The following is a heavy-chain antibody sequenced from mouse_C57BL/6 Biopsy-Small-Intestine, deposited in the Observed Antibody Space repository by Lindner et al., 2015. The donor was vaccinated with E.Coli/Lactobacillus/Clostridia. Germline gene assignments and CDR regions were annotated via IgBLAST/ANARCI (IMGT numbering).Heavy chain of an antibody. CDR2: IRSDSTTI. CDR3: ARGNYGGNYFDY. J-gene: IGHJ2*01. CDR1: GFTFSDYG. D-gene: IGHD2-1*01. V-gene: IGHV5-17*01. Sequence: VQLQESGGGLVKPGGSLKLSCAASGFTFSDYGMHWVRQAPEKGLEWVAYIRSDSTTIYYADTVKGRFTISRDNAKNTLFLQMTSLRSEDTAMYYCARGNYGGNYFDYWGQGTTLTVSS.